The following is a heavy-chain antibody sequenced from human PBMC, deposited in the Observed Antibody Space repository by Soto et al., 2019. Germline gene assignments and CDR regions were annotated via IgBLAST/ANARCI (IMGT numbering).Heavy chain of an antibody. CDR3: ATHWTGVPRYYYGMDV. CDR2: IIPIFGTA. D-gene: IGHD2-8*02. CDR1: GGTFSSYA. Sequence: QVQLVQSGAEVKKPASSVKVSSKASGGTFSSYAISWVRQAPGQGLEWMGGIIPIFGTADYAQKFQGRVTITADESTSTAYMELSSLRSEDTAVYYCATHWTGVPRYYYGMDVWGQGTTVTVSS. J-gene: IGHJ6*02. V-gene: IGHV1-69*12.